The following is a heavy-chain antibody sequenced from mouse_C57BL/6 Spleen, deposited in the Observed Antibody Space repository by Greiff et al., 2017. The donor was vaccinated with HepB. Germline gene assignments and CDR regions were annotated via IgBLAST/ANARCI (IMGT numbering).Heavy chain of an antibody. J-gene: IGHJ3*01. V-gene: IGHV10-1*01. Sequence: EVQRVESGGGLVQPKGSLKLSCAASGFSFNTYAMNWVRQAPGKGLEWVARIRSKSNNYATYYADSVKDRFTINRDDSESMLYLQMNNLKAEDTAMYYGVRHEDYDGPWFAYWGQGTLVTVSA. D-gene: IGHD2-4*01. CDR1: GFSFNTYA. CDR3: VRHEDYDGPWFAY. CDR2: IRSKSNNYAT.